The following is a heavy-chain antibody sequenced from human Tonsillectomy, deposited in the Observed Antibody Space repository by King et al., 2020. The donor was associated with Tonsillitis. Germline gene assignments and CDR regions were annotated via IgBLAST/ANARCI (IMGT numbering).Heavy chain of an antibody. V-gene: IGHV4-39*01. CDR1: GGSISSSSYY. CDR3: ARQAAYSSSWYRKSDFDY. Sequence: QLQESGPGLVKPSETLSLTCTVSGGSISSSSYYWGWIRQPPGKGLEWIGSIYYSGSTYYNPPLKSRVTISVDTSKNQFSLKLSSVTAADTAVHYCARQAAYSSSWYRKSDFDYWGQGTLVTVSS. J-gene: IGHJ4*02. D-gene: IGHD6-13*01. CDR2: IYYSGST.